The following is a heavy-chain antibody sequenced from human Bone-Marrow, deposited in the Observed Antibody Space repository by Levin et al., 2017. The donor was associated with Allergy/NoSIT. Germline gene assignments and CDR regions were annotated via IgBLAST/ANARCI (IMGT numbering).Heavy chain of an antibody. Sequence: SQTLSLTCTVSGGFVSAGSYFWSWIRQPAGKGLEWIGRVSATGTTIYNPSLKSRVTISLDTSKNQFSLKLASVTAADTAVYFCAGTVVAATLDYWGQGILVTVSS. D-gene: IGHD2-15*01. CDR1: GGFVSAGSYF. CDR3: AGTVVAATLDY. V-gene: IGHV4-61*02. J-gene: IGHJ4*02. CDR2: VSATGTT.